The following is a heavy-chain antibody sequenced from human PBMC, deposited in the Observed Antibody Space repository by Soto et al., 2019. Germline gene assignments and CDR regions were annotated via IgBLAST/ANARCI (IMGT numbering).Heavy chain of an antibody. CDR3: VRVTSVLGSEGAYVGSWFDP. V-gene: IGHV4-4*07. D-gene: IGHD5-12*01. CDR2: FYSTESS. CDR1: GASFTCCS. J-gene: IGHJ5*02. Sequence: PSETLSLTCTVSGASFTCCSWSWIRQPAGKGLEWIGRFYSTESSIYNPNLTSRVTISVDKSNNQFSLKMYSVTAADTAVYYCVRVTSVLGSEGAYVGSWFDPWGQGTLVTVSS.